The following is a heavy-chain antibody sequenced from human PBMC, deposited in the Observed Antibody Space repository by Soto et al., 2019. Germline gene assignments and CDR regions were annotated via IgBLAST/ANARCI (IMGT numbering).Heavy chain of an antibody. Sequence: QVQLVQSGAEVKKPGASVKVSCKASGYTFTSYGISWVRQAPGQGLEWMGWISAYNGNTNYAQKLQGRVTMTTNTSTSRAYMELRSRRSDDTAVYYCATESSSSCHDYWGQGTLVTVSS. D-gene: IGHD6-13*01. V-gene: IGHV1-18*01. CDR3: ATESSSSCHDY. J-gene: IGHJ4*02. CDR1: GYTFTSYG. CDR2: ISAYNGNT.